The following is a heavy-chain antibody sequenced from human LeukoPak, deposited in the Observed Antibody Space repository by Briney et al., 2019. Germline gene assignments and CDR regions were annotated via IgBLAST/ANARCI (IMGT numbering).Heavy chain of an antibody. J-gene: IGHJ4*02. CDR3: ARGPPNWGYDY. CDR1: GYTFTSYY. Sequence: ASVKVSCKASGYTFTSYYMHWVRQAPGQGLEWMGIINPSGGSTSYAQKFQGRVTMTRDTSTSTAYMELRSLRSDDTAVYYCARGPPNWGYDYWGPGTLVTVSS. V-gene: IGHV1-46*01. CDR2: INPSGGST. D-gene: IGHD7-27*01.